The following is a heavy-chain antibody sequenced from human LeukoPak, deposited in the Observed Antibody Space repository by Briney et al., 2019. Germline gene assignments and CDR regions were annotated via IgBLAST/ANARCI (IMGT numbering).Heavy chain of an antibody. CDR2: IYSGGST. J-gene: IGHJ4*02. CDR3: ARAMEYSSSWFDY. CDR1: GFTVSSNY. Sequence: GGSLRLSCAASGFTVSSNYMSWVRQAPGKGLEWVSVIYSGGSTYYADSVKGRFTISRDNSKNTLYLQMNSLRAEDTAVYYCARAMEYSSSWFDYWGQGTLVTVSS. D-gene: IGHD6-13*01. V-gene: IGHV3-53*01.